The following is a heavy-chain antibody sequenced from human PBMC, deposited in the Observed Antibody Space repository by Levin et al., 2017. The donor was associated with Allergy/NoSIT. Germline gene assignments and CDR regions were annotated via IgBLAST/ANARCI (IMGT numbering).Heavy chain of an antibody. CDR3: AREIPRGSPDNYVPL. CDR1: GFTVSSNY. J-gene: IGHJ4*02. Sequence: GGSLRLSCAVSGFTVSSNYMSWVRQAPGKGPEWVSVIYGGGSTYYADSVRGRFTISRDDSGNTLSLQMNRLRVEDTAVYYCAREIPRGSPDNYVPLWGRGTLVTVSS. D-gene: IGHD3-10*02. V-gene: IGHV3-53*01. CDR2: IYGGGST.